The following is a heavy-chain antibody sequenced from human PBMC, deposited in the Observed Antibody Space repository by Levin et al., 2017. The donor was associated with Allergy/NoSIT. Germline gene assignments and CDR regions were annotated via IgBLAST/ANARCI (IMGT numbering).Heavy chain of an antibody. CDR1: GYTFTSYG. CDR3: ARVTGLGIAELDLVVDY. CDR2: ISAYNGNT. D-gene: IGHD6-13*01. J-gene: IGHJ4*02. Sequence: GESLKISCKASGYTFTSYGISWVRQAPGQGLEWMGWISAYNGNTNYAQKLQGRVTMTTDTSTSTAYMELRSLRSDDTAVYYCARVTGLGIAELDLVVDYWGQGTLVTVSS. V-gene: IGHV1-18*01.